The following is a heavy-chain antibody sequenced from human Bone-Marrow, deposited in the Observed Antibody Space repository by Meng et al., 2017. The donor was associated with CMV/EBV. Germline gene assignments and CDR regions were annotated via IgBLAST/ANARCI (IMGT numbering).Heavy chain of an antibody. V-gene: IGHV4-34*01. J-gene: IGHJ1*01. CDR2: INESDRT. CDR1: GGSFSGYS. Sequence: SETLSLTCIVYGGSFSGYSWNWIRQPPGKGLEWIGEINESDRTDYRSSLKSRVTISVDTSKNQVSLNLTSVTAADTAVYYCARGRYCKSLNCLKSYFQHWDQGTLVTVSS. CDR3: ARGRYCKSLNCLKSYFQH. D-gene: IGHD2/OR15-2a*01.